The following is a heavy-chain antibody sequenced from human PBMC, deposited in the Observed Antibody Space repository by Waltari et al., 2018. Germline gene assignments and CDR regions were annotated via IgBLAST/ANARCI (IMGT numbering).Heavy chain of an antibody. J-gene: IGHJ4*02. CDR1: GFSFSSHW. Sequence: QLVESGGGLVQPGGSRRLSCVASGFSFSSHWMHWVRQAPGKGLVGFPVIKGEGGRISNADSGRGRFTISRDNAKNTLYLEMNRLRAEDTGVYYVERVQPVEMSDYWGQGTLVAVSS. V-gene: IGHV3-74*01. CDR2: IKGEGGRI. CDR3: ERVQPVEMSDY.